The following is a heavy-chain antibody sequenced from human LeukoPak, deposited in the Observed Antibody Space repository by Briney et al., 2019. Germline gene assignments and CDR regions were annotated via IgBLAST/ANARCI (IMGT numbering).Heavy chain of an antibody. CDR1: GGSISSGGYY. J-gene: IGHJ4*02. V-gene: IGHV4-31*03. D-gene: IGHD1-20*01. Sequence: TSETLSLTCTVSGGSISSGGYYWSWIRQHPGKGLEWIGYIYYSGSTYYNPSLKSRVTISVDTSKNQFSLKLSSVTAVDTAVYYCARSADNWKPFDYWGQGTLVTVSS. CDR3: ARSADNWKPFDY. CDR2: IYYSGST.